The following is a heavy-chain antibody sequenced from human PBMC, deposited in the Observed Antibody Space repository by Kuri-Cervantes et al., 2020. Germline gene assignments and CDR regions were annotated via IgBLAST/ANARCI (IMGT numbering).Heavy chain of an antibody. CDR3: AKDTSSGWNRGFDY. Sequence: GESLKISCAASGFTFDDYAMHWVRQAPGKGLEWVSLISWDGGSTYYADSVKGRFTISRDNSKNSLYLQMNSLRADDTALYYCAKDTSSGWNRGFDYWGQGALVTVSS. CDR1: GFTFDDYA. D-gene: IGHD6-19*01. CDR2: ISWDGGST. V-gene: IGHV3-43D*04. J-gene: IGHJ4*02.